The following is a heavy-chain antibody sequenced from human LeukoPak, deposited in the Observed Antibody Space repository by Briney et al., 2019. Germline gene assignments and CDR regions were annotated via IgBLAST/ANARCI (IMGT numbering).Heavy chain of an antibody. Sequence: PSETLSLTCTVSGGSISTYYWSWIRQPAGKGLERIGRIYTSGSTTYNPSLKSRVTMSVDTSNNQFSLELSSVTAADTAVYYCARAYSYGQDNWFDPWGQGTLVTVSS. CDR1: GGSISTYY. V-gene: IGHV4-4*07. CDR3: ARAYSYGQDNWFDP. D-gene: IGHD5-18*01. CDR2: IYTSGST. J-gene: IGHJ5*02.